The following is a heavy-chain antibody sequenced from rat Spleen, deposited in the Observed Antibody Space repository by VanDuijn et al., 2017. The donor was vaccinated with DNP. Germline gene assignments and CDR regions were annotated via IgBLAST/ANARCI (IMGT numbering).Heavy chain of an antibody. Sequence: EVKLVESGGGLVQPGRSLKLSCTASGFTFSDYNMAWVGQAQTRGLGWVDSFSPSGGSTSYRDSVKGRFTISREDAKDTLSLQMNSLRSEDTATYYCARGGRSYFDYWGHGVMVTVSS. CDR1: GFTFSDYN. V-gene: IGHV5-27*01. J-gene: IGHJ2*01. CDR3: ARGGRSYFDY. D-gene: IGHD1-11*01. CDR2: FSPSGGST.